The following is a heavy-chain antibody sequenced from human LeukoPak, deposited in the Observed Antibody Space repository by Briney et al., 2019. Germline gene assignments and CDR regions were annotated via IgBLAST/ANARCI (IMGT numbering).Heavy chain of an antibody. CDR3: ATVGMYQLLGGGYFDY. Sequence: VASVTVSCKASGYTFTSYDINWVRQATGQGLEWMGWMNPNSGNTGYAQKFQGRVTMTRNTSISTAYMELSSLRSEDTAVYYCATVGMYQLLGGGYFDYWGQGTLVTVSS. J-gene: IGHJ4*02. CDR2: MNPNSGNT. D-gene: IGHD2-2*01. CDR1: GYTFTSYD. V-gene: IGHV1-8*01.